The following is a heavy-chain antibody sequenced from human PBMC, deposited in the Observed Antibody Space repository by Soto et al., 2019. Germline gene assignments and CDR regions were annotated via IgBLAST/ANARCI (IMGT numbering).Heavy chain of an antibody. V-gene: IGHV4-39*01. D-gene: IGHD1-7*01. J-gene: IGHJ4*02. CDR3: ARHHPSIGNYAVDY. CDR1: GGSISSSSYY. CDR2: GHSRGST. Sequence: QLQLQESGPGLVKPSETLSLTCTVSGGSISSSSYYWVWIRQTPGNGLEWIGSGHSRGSTYYNPSLKSRVTISVDTSQNKFSLKLTSVTAADTAVDFWARHHPSIGNYAVDYLGQGTLVTVSS.